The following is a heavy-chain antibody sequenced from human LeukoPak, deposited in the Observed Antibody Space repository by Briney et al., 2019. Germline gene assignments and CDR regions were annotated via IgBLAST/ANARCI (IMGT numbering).Heavy chain of an antibody. CDR3: ARGSDSSGYPGF. CDR1: GFTVGRIY. V-gene: IGHV3-53*01. J-gene: IGHJ4*02. D-gene: IGHD3-22*01. Sequence: PGGSLRLSCAASGFTVGRIYMNWVRQAPGKGLEWISLIYGGGSTYYADSVKGRFTISRDNSKNTLHLQMNSLRAEDTAVYYCARGSDSSGYPGFWGQGTLVTVSS. CDR2: IYGGGST.